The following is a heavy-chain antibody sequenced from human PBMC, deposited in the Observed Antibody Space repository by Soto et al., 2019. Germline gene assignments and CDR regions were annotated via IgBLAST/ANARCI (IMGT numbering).Heavy chain of an antibody. Sequence: PSETLSLTCTVSGGSISSYYWSWIRQPAGKGLEWIGRIYTSGSTNYNPSLKSRVTMSVDTSKNQFSLKLGSVTAADTAVYYCARAVTIFGVVVYGMDVWGQGTTVTVSS. CDR3: ARAVTIFGVVVYGMDV. CDR1: GGSISSYY. J-gene: IGHJ6*02. V-gene: IGHV4-4*07. D-gene: IGHD3-3*01. CDR2: IYTSGST.